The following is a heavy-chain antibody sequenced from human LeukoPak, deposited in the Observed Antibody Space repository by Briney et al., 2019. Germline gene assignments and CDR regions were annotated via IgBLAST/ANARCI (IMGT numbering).Heavy chain of an antibody. CDR2: IYPGDSDT. CDR3: SRRGYCGGDCYSDY. Sequence: PGESLKISCKGSGYSFATYWIGWVRQLPGKGLEWMGIIYPGDSDTRYSPSFQGQVTISADKSISTAFLQWSSLKASDTAMYYCSRRGYCGGDCYSDYWGQGSLVTVSS. J-gene: IGHJ4*02. V-gene: IGHV5-51*01. CDR1: GYSFATYW. D-gene: IGHD2-21*01.